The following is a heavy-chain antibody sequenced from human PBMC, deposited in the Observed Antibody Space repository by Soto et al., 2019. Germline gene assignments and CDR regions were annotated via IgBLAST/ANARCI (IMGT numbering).Heavy chain of an antibody. CDR2: IKIKTEGATT. CDR1: GFPFNSAW. J-gene: IGHJ6*02. V-gene: IGHV3-15*01. CDR3: NTNFYYAGLDV. Sequence: EVQLVESGGGLVKPGESLRLSCAASGFPFNSAWMSWVRQAPGKGLEWVGRIKIKTEGATTDYAPPVNGRFTISRDDSIHTLYLQMNSLKTEDTAVYYCNTNFYYAGLDVLGQGTTVTVSS.